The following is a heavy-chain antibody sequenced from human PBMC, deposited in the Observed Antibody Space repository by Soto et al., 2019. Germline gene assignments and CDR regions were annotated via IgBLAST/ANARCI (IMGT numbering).Heavy chain of an antibody. J-gene: IGHJ5*02. V-gene: IGHV4-39*01. CDR2: IYYSERTSYNSGST. Sequence: PSETLSLTCTVSGDSMTSSSYYWGWIRQPPGKGLEWIGSIYYSERTSYNSGSTYYSPSLKSRVTISGDTSKSQFSLKLSSVTAADTAVYYCARGPGSGWYFMGGCWFDPWGQGTLVTVSS. D-gene: IGHD6-19*01. CDR3: ARGPGSGWYFMGGCWFDP. CDR1: GDSMTSSSYY.